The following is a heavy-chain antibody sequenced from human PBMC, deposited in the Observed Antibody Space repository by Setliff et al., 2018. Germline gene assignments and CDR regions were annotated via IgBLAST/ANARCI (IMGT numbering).Heavy chain of an antibody. J-gene: IGHJ4*02. CDR3: TVYNTGSSKDHY. D-gene: IGHD2-8*02. Sequence: SETLSLTCTVSGGSISDYYWSWIRQAPGKGLEWIGYIYYGGSTNYNPSLNSRVAISVDTSKNQFSLKLSSVTAADTAQYYCTVYNTGSSKDHYWGQGTPVTVSS. V-gene: IGHV4-59*03. CDR1: GGSISDYY. CDR2: IYYGGST.